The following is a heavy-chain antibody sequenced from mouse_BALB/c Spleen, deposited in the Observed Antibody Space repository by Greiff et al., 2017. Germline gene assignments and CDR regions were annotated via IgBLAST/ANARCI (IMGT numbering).Heavy chain of an antibody. CDR3: ARRYPYAMDY. Sequence: EVQGVESGGGLVQPGGSLKLSCAASGFTFSSYGMSWVRQSPEKRLEWVAEISSGGSYTYYPDTVTGRFTISRDNAKNTLYLEMSSLRSEDSAIYYCARRYPYAMDYWGQGTSVTVSS. CDR2: ISSGGSYT. V-gene: IGHV5-9-4*01. D-gene: IGHD1-1*01. J-gene: IGHJ4*01. CDR1: GFTFSSYG.